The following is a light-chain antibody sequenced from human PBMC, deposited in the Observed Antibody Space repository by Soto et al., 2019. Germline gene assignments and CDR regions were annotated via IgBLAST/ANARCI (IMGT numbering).Light chain of an antibody. CDR3: RSYTSSSTPLV. CDR2: DVS. Sequence: QSALTQPASVSGSPGQSITISCTGTSSDVGGYNYVSWYQQHPGKAPKLMIYDVSNRPSGVSNRFSGSKSDNTASLTISGLQAEDEADYYCRSYTSSSTPLVFGTGTKVTVL. V-gene: IGLV2-14*01. CDR1: SSDVGGYNY. J-gene: IGLJ1*01.